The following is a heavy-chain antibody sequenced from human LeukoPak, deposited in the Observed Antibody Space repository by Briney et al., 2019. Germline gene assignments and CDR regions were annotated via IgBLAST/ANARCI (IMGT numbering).Heavy chain of an antibody. CDR2: IYPGDSET. Sequence: GESLKISCKGSGYSFMTYWIGWVRQMPGKGLEWMGIIYPGDSETRYTPSFQGQVTISADKSSSTAYLQWSSLKASDTATYYCARQYYYGAGSYYLVDYWGQGTLVTVSS. CDR3: ARQYYYGAGSYYLVDY. CDR1: GYSFMTYW. V-gene: IGHV5-51*01. J-gene: IGHJ4*02. D-gene: IGHD3-10*01.